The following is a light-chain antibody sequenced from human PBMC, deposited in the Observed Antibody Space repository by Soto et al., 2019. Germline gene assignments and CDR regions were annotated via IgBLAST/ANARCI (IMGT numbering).Light chain of an antibody. J-gene: IGKJ5*01. V-gene: IGKV1-12*01. CDR1: QGLKF. Sequence: DIQMTQSPSSVSASVGDTVTITCRASQGLKFLAWYQQKTGKAPRILIYEETNLQSGVPPRLSGSGSGTDFTLTISRLQPEDFATYFCQKANSFPITFGQGTRLEIK. CDR3: QKANSFPIT. CDR2: EET.